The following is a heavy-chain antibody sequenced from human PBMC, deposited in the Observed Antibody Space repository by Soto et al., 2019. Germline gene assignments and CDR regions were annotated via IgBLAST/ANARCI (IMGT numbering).Heavy chain of an antibody. CDR2: INAGNGNT. CDR3: ATAWVVVTAPDY. V-gene: IGHV1-3*01. J-gene: IGHJ4*02. CDR1: GYTFTSYA. D-gene: IGHD2-21*02. Sequence: QVQLVQSGAEVKKPGASVKVSCKASGYTFTSYAMHWVRQAPGQRLEWMGWINAGNGNTKYSQKFQGRVTITRDTSASKAYMELSSFKSEETAMYYCATAWVVVTAPDYWGQGTLVTVSS.